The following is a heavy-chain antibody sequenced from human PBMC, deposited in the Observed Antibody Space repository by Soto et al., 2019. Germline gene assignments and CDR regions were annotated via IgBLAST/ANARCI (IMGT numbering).Heavy chain of an antibody. CDR3: AREPLAHSYFDF. V-gene: IGHV4-34*01. CDR1: GGSFSVYS. CDR2: INHSGST. J-gene: IGHJ4*01. Sequence: ETLSLTGTVYGGSFSVYSWIWIRQPPGRGLEWIGEINHSGSTNYNPSLKSRVTMSMDTSKNQFSLKLTSVTAADSAVYFCAREPLAHSYFDFWGHGILVTVSS.